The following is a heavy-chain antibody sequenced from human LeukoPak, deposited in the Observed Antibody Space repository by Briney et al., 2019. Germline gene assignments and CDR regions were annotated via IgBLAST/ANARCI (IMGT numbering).Heavy chain of an antibody. V-gene: IGHV3-7*01. J-gene: IGHJ4*02. D-gene: IGHD3-10*01. CDR3: ASYKFSNFGY. CDR1: GFTVSSYW. Sequence: GGSLRLSCAASGFTVSSYWMSWVRQPPGKGLEWVANIKQDGSEKYYVDSVKGRFTISRDNAKNSLYLQMNSLRAEDTAVYYCASYKFSNFGYWGQGTLVTVSS. CDR2: IKQDGSEK.